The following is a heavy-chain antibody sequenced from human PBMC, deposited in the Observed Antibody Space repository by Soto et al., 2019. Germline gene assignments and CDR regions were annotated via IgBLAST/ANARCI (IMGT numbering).Heavy chain of an antibody. J-gene: IGHJ6*02. D-gene: IGHD3-22*01. Sequence: VKVSCKASGGTFSSYAISWVRQAPGQGLGWMGGIIPIFGTANYAQKFQGRVTITADESTSTAYMELSSLRSEDTAVYYCAKYYYDSSGYYSDYYGMDVWGQGTLVTVSS. CDR1: GGTFSSYA. CDR2: IIPIFGTA. V-gene: IGHV1-69*13. CDR3: AKYYYDSSGYYSDYYGMDV.